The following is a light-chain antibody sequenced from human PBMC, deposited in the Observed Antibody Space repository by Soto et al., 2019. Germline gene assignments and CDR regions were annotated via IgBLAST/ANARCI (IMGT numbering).Light chain of an antibody. CDR1: QSVSNNY. CDR3: QQYGSSGT. CDR2: GAS. J-gene: IGKJ1*01. Sequence: IELTQSPGTLSLTPGERATLSCRASQSVSNNYLAWYQQKPGQAPRLLIYGASNRATGIPDRFSGSGSGTDFTLTISRLEPEDFAVYYCQQYGSSGTFAQGTKVDIK. V-gene: IGKV3-20*01.